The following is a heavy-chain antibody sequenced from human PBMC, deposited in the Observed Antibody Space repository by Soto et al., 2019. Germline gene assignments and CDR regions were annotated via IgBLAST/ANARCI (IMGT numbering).Heavy chain of an antibody. D-gene: IGHD3-3*01. V-gene: IGHV3-23*01. CDR1: GFTFGSYA. CDR2: ISGSGGST. Sequence: EVQLLESGGGLVQPGGSLRLSCAASGFTFGSYAMSWVRQAPGKGLEWVSAISGSGGSTYYADSVKGRFTISRDNSKNTLYLHMNSQRAEDTAVYYCAKDLGDLWSGYYTVGAFDIWGQGPMVPVSS. J-gene: IGHJ3*02. CDR3: AKDLGDLWSGYYTVGAFDI.